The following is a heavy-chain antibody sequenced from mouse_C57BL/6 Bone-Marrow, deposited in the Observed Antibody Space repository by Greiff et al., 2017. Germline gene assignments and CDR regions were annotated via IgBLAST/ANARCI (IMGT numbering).Heavy chain of an antibody. CDR3: ARMDSNYVSWFAY. CDR2: IYPSDSET. Sequence: VQLQQPGAELVRPGSSVKLSCKASGYTFTSYWMDWVKQRPGQGLEWIGNIYPSDSETHYNQKFKDKATLTVDKSSSTAYMQLSSLTSEDSAVYYCARMDSNYVSWFAYWGQGTLVTVSA. CDR1: GYTFTSYW. D-gene: IGHD2-5*01. V-gene: IGHV1-61*01. J-gene: IGHJ3*01.